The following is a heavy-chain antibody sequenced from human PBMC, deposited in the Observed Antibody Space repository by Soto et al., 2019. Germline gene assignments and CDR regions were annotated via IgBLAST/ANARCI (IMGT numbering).Heavy chain of an antibody. V-gene: IGHV1-69*13. D-gene: IGHD2-2*01. CDR1: GGTFSSYA. CDR3: ASGVGIVVVPAARSEAHLNYYYGMDV. J-gene: IGHJ6*02. CDR2: IIPIFGTA. Sequence: ASVKVSCKASGGTFSSYAISWVRQAPGQGLEWMGGIIPIFGTANYAQKFQGRVTITADESTSTAYMELSSLRSEDTAVYYCASGVGIVVVPAARSEAHLNYYYGMDVWGQGTTVTVSS.